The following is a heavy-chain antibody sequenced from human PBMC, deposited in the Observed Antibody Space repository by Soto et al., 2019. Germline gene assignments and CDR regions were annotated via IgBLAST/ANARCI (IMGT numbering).Heavy chain of an antibody. CDR2: INHSGST. V-gene: IGHV4-34*01. CDR1: GGSFSGYY. CDR3: ARSVWSGFLQPKPNWFXT. J-gene: IGHJ5*02. Sequence: SETLSLTCAVYGGSFSGYYWSWIRQPPGKGLEWIGEINHSGSTNYNPSLKSRVTISVDTSKNQFSLKLSSVTAADTAVYYCARSVWSGFLQPKPNWFXTWGQGTLVTVSS. D-gene: IGHD3-3*01.